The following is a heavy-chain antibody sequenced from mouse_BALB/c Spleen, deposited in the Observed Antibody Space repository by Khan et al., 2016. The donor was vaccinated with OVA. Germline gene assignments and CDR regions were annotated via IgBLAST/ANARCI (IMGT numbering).Heavy chain of an antibody. V-gene: IGHV3-2*02. Sequence: EVQLQESGPGLVKPSQSLSLTCTVTGYSITSDYAWNWIRQFPENKLERMSNIPYRGGPGYNPSFKGRISITRDPSKNHAYLQFNYVTTEDTATSYCARDCGSSYLFFDYWGQGTTLTVSS. CDR1: GYSITSDYA. D-gene: IGHD1-1*01. CDR2: IPYRGGP. J-gene: IGHJ2*01. CDR3: ARDCGSSYLFFDY.